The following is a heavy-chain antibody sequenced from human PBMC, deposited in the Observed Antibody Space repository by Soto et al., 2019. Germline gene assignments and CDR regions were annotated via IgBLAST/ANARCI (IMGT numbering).Heavy chain of an antibody. J-gene: IGHJ4*02. CDR1: VGSISIYY. CDR2: IYASGST. D-gene: IGHD1-26*01. V-gene: IGHV4-4*07. CDR3: ARVNGSYLFDY. Sequence: SETLSVACTFSVGSISIYYWTWLRQPAGKGLDWIALIYASGSTNDNPSLKSRVTMSVDTSKNQFSLKLSAVTAADTALYYCARVNGSYLFDYWGQGTMVTVSS.